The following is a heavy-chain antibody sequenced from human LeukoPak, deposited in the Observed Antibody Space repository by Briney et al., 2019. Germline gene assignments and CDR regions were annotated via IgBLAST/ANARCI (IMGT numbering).Heavy chain of an antibody. J-gene: IGHJ2*01. Sequence: GGSLRLSCAASGFTVSSNYMTWVRQAPGKGLEWVSVIYSGDSTYYADSVKGRFTISRDNSKNTLYLQMSSLRAEDTAVYFCAKSSSGLGLNEYFDLWGRGTLVTVSS. CDR1: GFTVSSNY. V-gene: IGHV3-53*01. D-gene: IGHD2-8*01. CDR2: IYSGDST. CDR3: AKSSSGLGLNEYFDL.